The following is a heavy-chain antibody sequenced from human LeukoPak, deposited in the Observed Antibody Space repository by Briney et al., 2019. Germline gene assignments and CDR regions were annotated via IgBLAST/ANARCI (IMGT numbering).Heavy chain of an antibody. Sequence: GGSLRLSCVVSGFTFSNYGMHWARQAPGKGLEWVAFIRYDGSNHSYANSVKGRFTVSRDNSKNTLYLQMNSLKTEDTAVYYCTSYYYDSSGRDYWGQGTLVTVSS. J-gene: IGHJ4*02. D-gene: IGHD3-22*01. V-gene: IGHV3-30*02. CDR3: TSYYYDSSGRDY. CDR1: GFTFSNYG. CDR2: IRYDGSNH.